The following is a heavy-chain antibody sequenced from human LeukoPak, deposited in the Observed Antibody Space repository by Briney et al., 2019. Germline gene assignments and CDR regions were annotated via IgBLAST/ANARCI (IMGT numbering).Heavy chain of an antibody. J-gene: IGHJ6*03. V-gene: IGHV2-70*11. D-gene: IGHD3-10*01. Sequence: SGPALVKPTQTLTLTCTFSGFSLSTSGMCVSWIRQPPGKALEWLARIDWDDDKYYSTSLKTRLTISKDTSKNQVVLTMTNMDPVDTATYYCARILRGRPQVWFGELGGYYYYMDVWGKGTTVTVSS. CDR1: GFSLSTSGMC. CDR2: IDWDDDK. CDR3: ARILRGRPQVWFGELGGYYYYMDV.